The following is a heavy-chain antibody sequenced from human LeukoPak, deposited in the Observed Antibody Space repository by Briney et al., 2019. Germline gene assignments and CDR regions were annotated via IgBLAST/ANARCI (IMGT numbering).Heavy chain of an antibody. J-gene: IGHJ5*02. CDR1: GFTFSNHA. Sequence: GGSLRLSCVASGFTFSNHAMTWVRQAPGKGLEWVSAISADAVDTYYAPSVKGRFTISRDNSKNTLYLQINSLRAEDTAMYYCAKDVWWSVSWGQGTLVTVSS. CDR3: AKDVWWSVS. CDR2: ISADAVDT. V-gene: IGHV3-23*01. D-gene: IGHD2-8*02.